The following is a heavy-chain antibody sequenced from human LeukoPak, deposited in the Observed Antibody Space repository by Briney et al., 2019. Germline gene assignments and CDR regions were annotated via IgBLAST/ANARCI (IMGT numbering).Heavy chain of an antibody. D-gene: IGHD5-12*01. CDR3: ARSRGGSDSGYDFDLDY. V-gene: IGHV3-74*01. CDR2: INPDGSGT. Sequence: GRSLRLSCAASGFTFSSYWMHWVRQGPGKGLVWVSRINPDGSGTSHADSVKGRFTISRDNAKNSLYLQMNSLRAEDTAVYYCARSRGGSDSGYDFDLDYWGQGTLVTVSS. CDR1: GFTFSSYW. J-gene: IGHJ4*02.